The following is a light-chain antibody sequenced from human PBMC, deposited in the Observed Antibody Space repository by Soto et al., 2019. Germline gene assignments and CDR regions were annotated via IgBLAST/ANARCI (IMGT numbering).Light chain of an antibody. CDR1: QSVSSY. CDR3: QQRFNWPRFT. J-gene: IGKJ2*01. Sequence: EIVLTQSPATLSLSPGERATLSCRASQSVSSYLAWYQQKPGQAPRLLIYDASNRATGIPARFSGGGSGTDFTLTISSLEPEDFAVYDCQQRFNWPRFTFGQGTKLAIK. CDR2: DAS. V-gene: IGKV3-11*01.